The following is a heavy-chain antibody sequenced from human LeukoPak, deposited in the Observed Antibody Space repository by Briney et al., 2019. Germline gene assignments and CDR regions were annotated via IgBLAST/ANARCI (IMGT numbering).Heavy chain of an antibody. V-gene: IGHV4-34*01. J-gene: IGHJ5*02. Sequence: SETLSLTCAVYGGPFSGYYWTWIRQPPGKGLKWIGEINHSGSTNYNPSLKSRVTISVDTSKNQFSLKLSSVTAADTAVYYWARQAARGRSNNWSDPWGQGPRVSVSS. CDR2: INHSGST. CDR3: ARQAARGRSNNWSDP. CDR1: GGPFSGYY. D-gene: IGHD3-10*01.